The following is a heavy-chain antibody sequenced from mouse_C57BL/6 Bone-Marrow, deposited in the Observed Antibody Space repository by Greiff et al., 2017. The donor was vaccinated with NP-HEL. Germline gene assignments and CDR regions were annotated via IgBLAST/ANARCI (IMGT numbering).Heavy chain of an antibody. CDR2: IDPADSET. V-gene: IGHV1-52*01. Sequence: QVQLQQPGAELVRPGSSVKLSCKASGYTFTSYWMHWVHQSPIQGLEWIGNIDPADSETHYTQKFKDQATFTEDKSTGTADMQRSSLTCEDSAVYYCAIYYDYPYYLDYWGQGTTLTVSS. D-gene: IGHD2-4*01. CDR1: GYTFTSYW. J-gene: IGHJ2*01. CDR3: AIYYDYPYYLDY.